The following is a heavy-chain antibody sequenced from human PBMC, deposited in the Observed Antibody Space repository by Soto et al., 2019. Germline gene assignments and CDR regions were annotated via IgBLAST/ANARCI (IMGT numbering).Heavy chain of an antibody. CDR3: AREGYRGVVVPAALRTAGFRSSYYYGMCV. CDR2: ISSSSSYI. J-gene: IGHJ6*02. CDR1: RFPFTSYS. V-gene: IGHV3-21*01. Sequence: LRLSCTASRFPFTSYSINRVRQAPLHALEWVSSISSSSSYIYYAYSVKCRFTISRDNAKNSQYLQMSSQRAEASGVYYCAREGYRGVVVPAALRTAGFRSSYYYGMCVWGQGTTFTVSS. D-gene: IGHD2-2*01.